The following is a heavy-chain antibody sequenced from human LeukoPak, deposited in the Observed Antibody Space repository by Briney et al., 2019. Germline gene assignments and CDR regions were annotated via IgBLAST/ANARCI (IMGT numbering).Heavy chain of an antibody. CDR1: GFTVSSNY. J-gene: IGHJ4*02. Sequence: GGSLRLSCAASGFTVSSNYMSWVRQAPGKGLEWVSVIYSGGSTYYADSVKGRFTISRDNSKNTLFLQMNSLRAEDTAVYYCARGAYSSSRYFDYWGQGTLVTVSS. CDR3: ARGAYSSSRYFDY. V-gene: IGHV3-53*01. D-gene: IGHD6-13*01. CDR2: IYSGGST.